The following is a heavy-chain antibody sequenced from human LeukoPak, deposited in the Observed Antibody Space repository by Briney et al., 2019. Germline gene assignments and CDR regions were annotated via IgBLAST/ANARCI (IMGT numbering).Heavy chain of an antibody. Sequence: PGGSLRLSCAASGFTFSNAWMNWVRQAPGKGLEWVGRIKSKTDGGTTDYAAPVKGRFTISRDDSKNTLYLQMNSLKTEDTAVYYCTSRSGSYYVGFDYWGQGTLVTVSS. J-gene: IGHJ4*02. CDR1: GFTFSNAW. V-gene: IGHV3-15*07. CDR3: TSRSGSYYVGFDY. D-gene: IGHD1-26*01. CDR2: IKSKTDGGTT.